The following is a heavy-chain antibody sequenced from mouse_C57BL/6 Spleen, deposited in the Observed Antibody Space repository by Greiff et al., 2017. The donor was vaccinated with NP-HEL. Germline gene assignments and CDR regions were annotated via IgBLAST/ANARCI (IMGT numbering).Heavy chain of an antibody. CDR2: ISSGGDYI. V-gene: IGHV5-9-1*02. J-gene: IGHJ3*01. CDR1: GFTFSSYA. CDR3: TREGTGTRAWFAY. D-gene: IGHD4-1*01. Sequence: DVHLVESGEGLVKPGGSLKLSCAASGFTFSSYAMSWVRQTPEKRLEWVAYISSGGDYIYYVDTVKGRFPISRDNARNTLYLQMSSLKSEDTAMYYCTREGTGTRAWFAYWGQGTLVTVSA.